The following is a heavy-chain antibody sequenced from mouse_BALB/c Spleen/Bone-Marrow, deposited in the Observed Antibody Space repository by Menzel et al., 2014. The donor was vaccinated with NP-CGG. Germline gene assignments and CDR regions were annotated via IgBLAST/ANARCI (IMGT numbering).Heavy chain of an antibody. J-gene: IGHJ3*01. D-gene: IGHD3-2*01. CDR2: IDPANGNT. V-gene: IGHV14-3*02. CDR3: ATTDSSGVFAY. CDR1: GFNIKDTY. Sequence: VQLQQSGAELVKPGASVKLSCTASGFNIKDTYMHWVMQRPEQGLEWIGRIDPANGNTKYDPKFQGKATITADTSSNTAYLQLSSLTSEDTAVYYCATTDSSGVFAYWGQGTLVTVSA.